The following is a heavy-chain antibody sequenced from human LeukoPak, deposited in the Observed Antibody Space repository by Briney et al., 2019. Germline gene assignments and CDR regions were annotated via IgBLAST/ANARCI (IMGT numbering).Heavy chain of an antibody. CDR2: FDLEDGES. Sequence: ASVKVSCKVSGYTLTDLSIHWVRQAPGKGLEWMGGFDLEDGESIYAQKFQGRVTMTEDTSTDTAYMDLSSLRSDDTAVYYCARENCGGDCYVDYWGQGTLVTVSS. D-gene: IGHD2-21*01. V-gene: IGHV1-24*01. CDR1: GYTLTDLS. J-gene: IGHJ4*02. CDR3: ARENCGGDCYVDY.